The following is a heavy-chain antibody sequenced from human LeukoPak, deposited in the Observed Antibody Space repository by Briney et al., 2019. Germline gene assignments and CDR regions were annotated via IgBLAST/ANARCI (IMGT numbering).Heavy chain of an antibody. Sequence: PGRSLRLSCAAPGFTFSAFAMHWARQAPGKGLEWVAAISYDASNKYYAVSVRGRFTISRDNSRNTLFLQMNSLRADDTAVYYCARGTTDIVAEISDAFDIWGQGTVVTVSS. CDR1: GFTFSAFA. CDR2: ISYDASNK. CDR3: ARGTTDIVAEISDAFDI. V-gene: IGHV3-30-3*01. J-gene: IGHJ3*02. D-gene: IGHD5-12*01.